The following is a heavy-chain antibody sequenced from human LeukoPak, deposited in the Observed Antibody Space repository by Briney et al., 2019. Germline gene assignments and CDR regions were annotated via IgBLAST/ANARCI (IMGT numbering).Heavy chain of an antibody. CDR1: GFTFSSYG. V-gene: IGHV3-30*18. CDR3: AKLVGATDL. D-gene: IGHD1-26*01. Sequence: GRSVRPSCAASGFTFSSYGMHWVRQAPGKGLEWVAVISYDGSIKYYADSVKGRFTISRDNSKNTLYLQMNSLRAEDTAVYYCAKLVGATDLWGQGTLVTVSS. CDR2: ISYDGSIK. J-gene: IGHJ5*02.